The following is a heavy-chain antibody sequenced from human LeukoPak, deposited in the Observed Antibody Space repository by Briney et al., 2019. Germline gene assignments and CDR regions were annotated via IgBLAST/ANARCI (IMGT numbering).Heavy chain of an antibody. CDR3: ARDPGIPIFGVVMYFDY. V-gene: IGHV1-2*02. CDR1: GYTFTVYY. D-gene: IGHD3-3*01. CDR2: INPNSGGT. Sequence: ASVKVSCKASGYTFTVYYMHWVRQAPGQGLEWMGWINPNSGGTNYAQKFQGRVTMTRDTSISTAYMELSRLRSDDTAVYYCARDPGIPIFGVVMYFDYWGQGTLVTVSS. J-gene: IGHJ4*02.